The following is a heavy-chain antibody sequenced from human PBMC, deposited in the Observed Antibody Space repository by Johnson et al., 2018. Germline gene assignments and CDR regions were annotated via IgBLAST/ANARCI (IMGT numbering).Heavy chain of an antibody. CDR2: LSRGGSP. V-gene: IGHV3-66*02. CDR1: GFTVSSTH. Sequence: VQLQESGGGLVQPGGSLRLSCAVSGFTVSSTHMTWVRQAPGPGLGWVSVLSRGGSPYYPDSVKGRFTISRDNSKHILYLQRNRLRAEDTAVYYWARNYDYGDYYYYMDGWGKGTTVTVSS. D-gene: IGHD4-17*01. CDR3: ARNYDYGDYYYYMDG. J-gene: IGHJ6*03.